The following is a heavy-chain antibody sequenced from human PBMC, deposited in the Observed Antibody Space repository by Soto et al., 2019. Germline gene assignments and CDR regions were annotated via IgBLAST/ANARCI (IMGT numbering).Heavy chain of an antibody. D-gene: IGHD6-19*01. CDR1: GLTFTTYA. CDR2: VSGTGDIT. CDR3: AKAHASGWSIPGAFDI. Sequence: EVQLSESGGGLVQPGGSLRLSCAASGLTFTTYAMTWVRQAPGKGLEWVSSVSGTGDITYYADSVKGRFTISRDNSENTVYLQMSSLRAEDTAVYYCAKAHASGWSIPGAFDIWGQGTMVTVSS. V-gene: IGHV3-23*01. J-gene: IGHJ3*02.